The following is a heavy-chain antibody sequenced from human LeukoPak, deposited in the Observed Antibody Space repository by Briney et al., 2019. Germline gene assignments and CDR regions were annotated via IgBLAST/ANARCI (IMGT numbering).Heavy chain of an antibody. CDR3: ARGGSYYYFDY. J-gene: IGHJ4*02. CDR2: INSDGSST. V-gene: IGHV3-74*01. D-gene: IGHD1-26*01. CDR1: GFTFSSYW. Sequence: PGGSLRLSCAASGFTFSSYWMHWVRHAPGKGLVWDSRINSDGSSTSYADSVKGRFTISRDNAKNTLYLQMDSLRAEDTAVYYCARGGSYYYFDYWGQGTLVTVSS.